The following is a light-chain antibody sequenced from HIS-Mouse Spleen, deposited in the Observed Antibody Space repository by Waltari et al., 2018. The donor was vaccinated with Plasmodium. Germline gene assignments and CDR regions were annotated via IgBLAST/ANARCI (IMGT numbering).Light chain of an antibody. CDR2: EGS. Sequence: QSALTQPASVSGSPGQSITISCTGTSRDVGCYNLVSWYQQHPGKAPKLIIYEGSKRPSGVANRFSGSKSGNTASLTSSGLQAEDEADYYCCSYAGSSTWVFGGGTKLTVL. J-gene: IGLJ3*02. CDR1: SRDVGCYNL. CDR3: CSYAGSSTWV. V-gene: IGLV2-23*01.